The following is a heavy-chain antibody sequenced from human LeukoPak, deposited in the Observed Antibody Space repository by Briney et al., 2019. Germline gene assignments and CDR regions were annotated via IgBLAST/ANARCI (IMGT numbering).Heavy chain of an antibody. Sequence: PNSGGTNYAQKFQGRVTMTRDTSISTAYMELSRLRSDDTAVYYCARDIVVVPAAILGAFDIWGQGTMVTVSS. D-gene: IGHD2-2*02. CDR3: ARDIVVVPAAILGAFDI. CDR2: PNSGGT. J-gene: IGHJ3*02. V-gene: IGHV1-2*02.